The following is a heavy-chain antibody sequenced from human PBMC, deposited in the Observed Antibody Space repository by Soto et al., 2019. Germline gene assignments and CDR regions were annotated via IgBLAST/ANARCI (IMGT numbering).Heavy chain of an antibody. CDR3: ARVRRAYANSGPVDY. J-gene: IGHJ4*02. CDR2: IYYGGST. Sequence: QLQLQESGSGLVKPSQTLSLTCAVSGGSISSGDYSWNWIRQPPGKVLGWIGYIYYGGSTYYNPCLQSRVTMSVDRSRNQFSLKLTSVTAADTAVYYCARVRRAYANSGPVDYWGQGTLVTVSS. CDR1: GGSISSGDYS. D-gene: IGHD2-8*01. V-gene: IGHV4-30-2*01.